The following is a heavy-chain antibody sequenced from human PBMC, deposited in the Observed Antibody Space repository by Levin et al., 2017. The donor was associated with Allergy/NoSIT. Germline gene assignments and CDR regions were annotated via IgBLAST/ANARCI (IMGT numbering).Heavy chain of an antibody. Sequence: SVKVSCKASGGTFSSYAISWVRQAPGQGLEWMGGIIPIFGTANYAQKFQGRVTITADESTSTAYMELSSLRSEDTAVYYCARLWFGESGYYYYGMDVWGQGTTVTVSS. V-gene: IGHV1-69*13. CDR2: IIPIFGTA. J-gene: IGHJ6*02. CDR3: ARLWFGESGYYYYGMDV. D-gene: IGHD3-10*01. CDR1: GGTFSSYA.